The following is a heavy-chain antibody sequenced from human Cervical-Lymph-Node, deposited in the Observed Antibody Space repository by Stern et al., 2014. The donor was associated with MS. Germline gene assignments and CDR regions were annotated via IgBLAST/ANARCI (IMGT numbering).Heavy chain of an antibody. CDR2: LSYNGGSL. CDR3: AKDRSSSWYDLPLES. Sequence: VQLVQSGGGLVQPGRSLRLSCEASGFIFDDYAMHWVRQVPGKGLEGLSGLSYNGGSLGYADSVKGRFIISRDNAKDSLYLQMNDLRPEDTALYYCAKDRSSSWYDLPLESWGQGTLVTVSS. V-gene: IGHV3-9*01. CDR1: GFIFDDYA. J-gene: IGHJ4*02. D-gene: IGHD6-13*01.